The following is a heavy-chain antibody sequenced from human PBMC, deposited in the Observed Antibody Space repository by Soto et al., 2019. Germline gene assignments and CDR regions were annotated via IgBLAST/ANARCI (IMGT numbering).Heavy chain of an antibody. CDR1: GFTFSRYG. CDR3: AKDLLAYCGGDCYTLGY. V-gene: IGHV3-30*18. CDR2: ISYDGSNK. Sequence: GGTLRLSCAASGFTFSRYGMHWVRQAPGKGLQWVAVISYDGSNKYYADSVKGRFTISRDNSKNTLYLQMNSLRAEDTAVYYSAKDLLAYCGGDCYTLGYWGQGTLVTVSS. J-gene: IGHJ4*02. D-gene: IGHD2-21*02.